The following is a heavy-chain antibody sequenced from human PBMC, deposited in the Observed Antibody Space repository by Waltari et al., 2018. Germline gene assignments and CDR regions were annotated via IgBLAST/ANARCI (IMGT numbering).Heavy chain of an antibody. CDR2: IIPIFGTA. Sequence: VQLVQSGAEVKKPGSSVKVSCKASGGTFSSYATSWVRQAPGQGLEWMGGIIPIFGTANYAQKFQGRVTITADESTSTAYMELSSLRSEDTAVYYCARGPSITMIVAVGNLDYWGQGTLVTVSS. V-gene: IGHV1-69*13. D-gene: IGHD3-22*01. CDR3: ARGPSITMIVAVGNLDY. CDR1: GGTFSSYA. J-gene: IGHJ4*02.